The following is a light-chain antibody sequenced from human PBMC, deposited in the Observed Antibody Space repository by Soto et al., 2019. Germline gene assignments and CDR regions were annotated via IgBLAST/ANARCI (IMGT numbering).Light chain of an antibody. CDR1: QDITMY. J-gene: IGKJ1*01. CDR2: DAS. CDR3: QQYNTYSRT. V-gene: IGKV1-5*01. Sequence: DIQMTQSPSSLSASVGDRVTITCQASQDITMYLNWYQQKPGKAPKLLIYDASSLESGVPSRFSGSGSGTDFTLTISGLQPNDFATYYCQQYNTYSRTFGQGTKVDIK.